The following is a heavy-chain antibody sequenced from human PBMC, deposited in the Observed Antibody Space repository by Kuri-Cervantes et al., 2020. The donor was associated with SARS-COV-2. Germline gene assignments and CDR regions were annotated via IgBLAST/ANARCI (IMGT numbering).Heavy chain of an antibody. CDR3: VRDGDHWNFDY. D-gene: IGHD1-1*01. CDR2: ISWNSGSI. CDR1: GFTFDDYA. Sequence: SLKISCAASGFTFDDYAMHWVRQAPGKGLERVSGISWNSGSIGYADSVKGRFTISRDNAKNMLFLQMNSLRAEDTAVYYCVRDGDHWNFDYWGQGTLVTVSS. J-gene: IGHJ4*02. V-gene: IGHV3-9*01.